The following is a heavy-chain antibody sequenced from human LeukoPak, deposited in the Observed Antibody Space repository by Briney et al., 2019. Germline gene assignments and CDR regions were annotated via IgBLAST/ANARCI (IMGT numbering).Heavy chain of an antibody. J-gene: IGHJ4*02. Sequence: ASVKVSCKASGHTFTGYYMHWVRQAPGQGLEWMGWINPNSGGTNYAQKFQGRVTMTRDTSISTAYMELSRLRSDDTAVYYCARVFGEQWPKNYWGRGTLVTVSS. D-gene: IGHD3-10*01. CDR3: ARVFGEQWPKNY. V-gene: IGHV1-2*02. CDR2: INPNSGGT. CDR1: GHTFTGYY.